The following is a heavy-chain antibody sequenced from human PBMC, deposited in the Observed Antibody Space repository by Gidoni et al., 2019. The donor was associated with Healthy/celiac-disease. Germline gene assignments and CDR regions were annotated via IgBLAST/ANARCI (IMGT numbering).Heavy chain of an antibody. J-gene: IGHJ4*02. Sequence: QVQLVESGGGVVQPGRSLRLSCAASGFTFSSYGMHWVRQAPGKGLEWVAVISYDGSNKYYADSVKGRFTISRDNSKNTLYLQMNSLRAEDTAVYYCAKERPVAARRAYYFDYWGQGTLVTVSS. D-gene: IGHD6-6*01. CDR2: ISYDGSNK. CDR1: GFTFSSYG. CDR3: AKERPVAARRAYYFDY. V-gene: IGHV3-30*18.